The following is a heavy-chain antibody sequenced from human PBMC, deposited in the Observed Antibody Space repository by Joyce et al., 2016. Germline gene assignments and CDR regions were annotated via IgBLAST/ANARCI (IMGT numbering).Heavy chain of an antibody. J-gene: IGHJ4*02. Sequence: EVLLMQSGPEVKKPGESLKISCQSSGYTFSDYWIGWVRQRPGTGLEWMGISHPGDSDTRYSPSFQGQVTISVDKSINTAYLQWRTLRASDTAMYYCARRFDYWGQGTLVTVSS. V-gene: IGHV5-51*01. CDR3: ARRFDY. CDR1: GYTFSDYW. CDR2: SHPGDSDT.